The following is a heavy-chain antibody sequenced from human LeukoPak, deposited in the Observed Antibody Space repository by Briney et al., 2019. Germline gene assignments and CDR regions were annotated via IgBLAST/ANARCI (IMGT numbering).Heavy chain of an antibody. CDR3: ARGRRVGAIDY. D-gene: IGHD1-26*01. CDR2: ISYSGST. Sequence: PSETLSLTCTVSGGSISFYYWSWIRQPPGKGLEWVGYISYSGSTNYDPSLKSRVTISLDTSKNQFSLKLSSVTAADTAVYYCARGRRVGAIDYWGQGTLVTVSS. CDR1: GGSISFYY. V-gene: IGHV4-59*08. J-gene: IGHJ4*02.